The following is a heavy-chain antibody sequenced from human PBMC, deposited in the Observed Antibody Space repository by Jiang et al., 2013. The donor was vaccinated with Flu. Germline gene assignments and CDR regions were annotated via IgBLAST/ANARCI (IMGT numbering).Heavy chain of an antibody. Sequence: QLVESGGGLVQPGGSLRLSCAASGFTFSSYEMNWVRQAPGKGLEWVSYISSSGSTIYYADSVKGRFTISRDNAKNSLYPQMNSLRAEDTAVYYCARESVNWTHDLGAFDIWGQGTMVTVSS. D-gene: IGHD1-1*01. J-gene: IGHJ3*02. CDR2: ISSSGSTI. CDR3: ARESVNWTHDLGAFDI. V-gene: IGHV3-48*03. CDR1: GFTFSSYE.